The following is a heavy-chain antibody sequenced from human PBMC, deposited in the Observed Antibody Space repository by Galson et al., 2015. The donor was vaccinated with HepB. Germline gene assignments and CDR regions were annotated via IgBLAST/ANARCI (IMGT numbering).Heavy chain of an antibody. Sequence: SLRLSCAASGFTVSSNYMSWVRQAPGKGLEWVSVIYSGGSTYYADSVKGRFTISRDNSKNTLYLQMNSLRAEDTAVYYCARGAQRRDGYIVGALDYWGQGTLVTVSS. V-gene: IGHV3-53*01. CDR1: GFTVSSNY. D-gene: IGHD5-24*01. J-gene: IGHJ4*02. CDR3: ARGAQRRDGYIVGALDY. CDR2: IYSGGST.